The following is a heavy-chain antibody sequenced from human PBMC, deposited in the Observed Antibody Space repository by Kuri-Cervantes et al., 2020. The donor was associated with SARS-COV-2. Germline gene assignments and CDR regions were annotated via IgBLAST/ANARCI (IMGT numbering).Heavy chain of an antibody. J-gene: IGHJ3*02. D-gene: IGHD2-2*01. CDR1: GYTFTGYY. CDR3: ARGRPLSSDAFDI. Sequence: ASVKVSCKASGYTFTGYYMHWVRQAPGQGLEWMGWMNPNSGNTGYAQKFQGRVTMTRNTSISTAYMELSSLRSEDTAVYYCARGRPLSSDAFDIWGQGTMVTVSS. CDR2: MNPNSGNT. V-gene: IGHV1-8*02.